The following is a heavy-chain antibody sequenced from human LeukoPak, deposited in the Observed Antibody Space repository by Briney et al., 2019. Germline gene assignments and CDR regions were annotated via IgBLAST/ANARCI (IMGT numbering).Heavy chain of an antibody. J-gene: IGHJ6*03. CDR1: GYTFTSYA. V-gene: IGHV7-4-1*02. Sequence: GASVKVSCKASGYTFTSYAMNWVRQAPGQGLEWMGWINTNTGNPTYAQGFAGRFVFSLDTSVSTAYLQISSLKAEDTAVYYCARASLPYYDILTGYYSYYYYYYMDVWGKGTTVTVSS. D-gene: IGHD3-9*01. CDR3: ARASLPYYDILTGYYSYYYYYYMDV. CDR2: INTNTGNP.